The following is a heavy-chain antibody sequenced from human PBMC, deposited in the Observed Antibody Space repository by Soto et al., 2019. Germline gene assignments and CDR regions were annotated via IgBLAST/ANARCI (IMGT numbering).Heavy chain of an antibody. V-gene: IGHV3-23*01. CDR1: GFTFSSYA. CDR2: ISGSGGST. D-gene: IGHD2-15*01. CDR3: AKGGYCSGGSCYSGAFDI. J-gene: IGHJ3*02. Sequence: QPGGSLRLSCAASGFTFSSYAISWVRQAPGKGLEWVSAISGSGGSTYYADSVKGRFAISRDNSKNTLYLQMNSLRAEDTAVYYCAKGGYCSGGSCYSGAFDIWGQGTMVTVSS.